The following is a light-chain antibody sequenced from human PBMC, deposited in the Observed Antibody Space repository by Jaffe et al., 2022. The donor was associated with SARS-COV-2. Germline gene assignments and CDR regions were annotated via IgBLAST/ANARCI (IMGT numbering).Light chain of an antibody. J-gene: IGLJ3*02. V-gene: IGLV2-14*01. CDR2: EVN. CDR1: SSDVGGYNY. CDR3: ISYTSSNTWV. Sequence: QSALTQPASVSGSPGQSITISCTGTSSDVGGYNYVSWFQQYPDTAPKFMIYEVNKRPSGVSDRFSGSKSGNTASLTISGLQAEDEADYYCISYTSSNTWVFGGGTKLTVL.